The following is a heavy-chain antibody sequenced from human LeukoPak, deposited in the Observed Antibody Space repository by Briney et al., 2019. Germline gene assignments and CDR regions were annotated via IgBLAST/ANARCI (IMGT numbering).Heavy chain of an antibody. J-gene: IGHJ6*02. V-gene: IGHV1-69*04. CDR1: GGTFSSYA. Sequence: ASVKVSCKASGGTFSSYAISWVRQAPGQGLEWMGRIIPILGIANYAQKFQGRVTITVDKSTSTAYMELSSLRSEGTAVYYCARDGQPGFDYYYGMDVWGQGTTVTVSS. CDR2: IIPILGIA. CDR3: ARDGQPGFDYYYGMDV. D-gene: IGHD3-10*01.